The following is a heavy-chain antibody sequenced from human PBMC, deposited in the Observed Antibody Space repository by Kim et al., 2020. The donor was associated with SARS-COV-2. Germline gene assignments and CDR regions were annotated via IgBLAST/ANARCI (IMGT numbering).Heavy chain of an antibody. D-gene: IGHD6-19*01. V-gene: IGHV3-23*01. J-gene: IGHJ4*02. Sequence: GGSLSLSCAASGFPFNSYAMAWVRQAPGKGLEWVSTNSGSGTSTFYADSVKGRFTISRDNSKNTMYLQMSSLRADDTAIYYCAKVSGYSSGWFVDYWGQGTLVTLSS. CDR2: NSGSGTST. CDR3: AKVSGYSSGWFVDY. CDR1: GFPFNSYA.